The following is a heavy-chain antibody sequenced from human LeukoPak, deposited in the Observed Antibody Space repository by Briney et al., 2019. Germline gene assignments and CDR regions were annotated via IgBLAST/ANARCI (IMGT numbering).Heavy chain of an antibody. Sequence: SETLSLTCAVSGDSIITDCWTWIRQPAGKGLEWIERFCTSGVSNYNHSLESRVTMSLDTSKKLFSLNLTSVNAADTAVYYCARDALGMSGVWYFDLWGRGTLVTVSS. CDR2: FCTSGVS. D-gene: IGHD7-27*01. CDR3: ARDALGMSGVWYFDL. J-gene: IGHJ2*01. V-gene: IGHV4-4*07. CDR1: GDSIITDC.